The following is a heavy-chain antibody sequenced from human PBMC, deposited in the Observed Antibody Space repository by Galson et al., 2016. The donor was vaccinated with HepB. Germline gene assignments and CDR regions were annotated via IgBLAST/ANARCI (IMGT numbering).Heavy chain of an antibody. CDR1: GGSISSSSYY. CDR3: AGPWRSAARAIDY. D-gene: IGHD6-6*01. CDR2: IYYSGNT. V-gene: IGHV4-39*02. Sequence: LSLTCTVSGGSISSSSYYWGWIRQPPGKGLEWIGNIYYSGNTYYNASLKSRVTISVDTSKNHFSLEMRSVTAADTAVYYCAGPWRSAARAIDYWGQGILVTVSS. J-gene: IGHJ4*02.